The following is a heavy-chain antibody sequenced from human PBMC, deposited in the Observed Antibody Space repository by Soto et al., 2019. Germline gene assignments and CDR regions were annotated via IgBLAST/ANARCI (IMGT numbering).Heavy chain of an antibody. CDR3: ARRVSGHTFDN. J-gene: IGHJ4*02. CDR1: GASISRTGFH. D-gene: IGHD3-10*01. V-gene: IGHV4-39*01. CDR2: IYEGETT. Sequence: QLQLQESGPGLVKPSETLSLTCAVSGASISRTGFHWGWILQPPGQGLDWIGSIYEGETTFYNSSLRSRVTISADTSKNHLSLKLSSVTAADTAGDYCARRVSGHTFDNWGQGTLVTVSS.